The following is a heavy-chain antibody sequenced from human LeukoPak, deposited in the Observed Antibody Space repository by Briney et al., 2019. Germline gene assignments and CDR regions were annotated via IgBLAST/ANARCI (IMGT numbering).Heavy chain of an antibody. D-gene: IGHD3-9*01. Sequence: PSETLSLTCTVSGGSISSYYWSWIRQPPGKGLEWIGYIYYSGSTNYNPSLKSRVTISVDTSKNQFSLKLSSVTAAVTAVYYCARDWAYYDILTGYSDDAFDIWGQGTMVTVSS. CDR3: ARDWAYYDILTGYSDDAFDI. CDR2: IYYSGST. V-gene: IGHV4-59*01. CDR1: GGSISSYY. J-gene: IGHJ3*02.